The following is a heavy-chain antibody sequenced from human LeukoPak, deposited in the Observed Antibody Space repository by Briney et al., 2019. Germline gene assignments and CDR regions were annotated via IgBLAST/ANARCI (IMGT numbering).Heavy chain of an antibody. CDR2: IYYSGSI. J-gene: IGHJ3*02. D-gene: IGHD3-9*01. CDR3: ARRHFHILTGQNDVFDI. V-gene: IGHV4-59*08. CDR1: GGSISSYY. Sequence: PSETLSLTCTVSGGSISSYYWSWIRQPPGKGLEWIGYIYYSGSINYNPSLKSRVTISVDTSKNQFSLMLSSVTAADTAVYYCARRHFHILTGQNDVFDIWGQGTMVTVSS.